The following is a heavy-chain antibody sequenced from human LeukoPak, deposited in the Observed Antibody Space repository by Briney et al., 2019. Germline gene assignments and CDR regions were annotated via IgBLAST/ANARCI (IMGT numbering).Heavy chain of an antibody. CDR3: AKDVEQQIRGFVY. CDR2: ISTTGGTK. J-gene: IGHJ4*02. V-gene: IGHV3-23*01. CDR1: GYSISSGYY. D-gene: IGHD6-13*01. Sequence: ETLCLTCGVSGYSISSGYYWGWIRQPPGKGLEGVSTISTTGGTKYYADSVKGGFPISRDISKSTLYIQMNSLRAEDTAVYYCAKDVEQQIRGFVYWGQGALVTVSS.